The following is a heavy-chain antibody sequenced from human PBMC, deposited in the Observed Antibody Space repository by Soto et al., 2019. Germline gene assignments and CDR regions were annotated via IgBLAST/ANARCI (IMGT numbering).Heavy chain of an antibody. CDR1: GYIFSDYG. CDR3: AKRTSGTTWGESDY. Sequence: QVQVMQSGAEVKKPGDSVKVSCKTYGYIFSDYGIHWVRQAPGQGLEWRGWISGYSGNANLAQKFKGRVTMTTDKSPRTAYMEWRRLRYDDTAVYYCAKRTSGTTWGESDYWGQGTLVTVSS. V-gene: IGHV1-18*04. CDR2: ISGYSGNA. J-gene: IGHJ4*02. D-gene: IGHD4-17*01.